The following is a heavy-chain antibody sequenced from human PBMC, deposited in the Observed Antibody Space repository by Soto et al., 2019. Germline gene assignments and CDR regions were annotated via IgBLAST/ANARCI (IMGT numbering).Heavy chain of an antibody. J-gene: IGHJ4*02. CDR3: ARDRGIIMVRGVTDY. D-gene: IGHD3-10*01. Sequence: QVQLVESGGGVVQPGRSLRLSCAASGFTFSSYGMHWVRQAPGKGLEWVAVIWYDGSNKYYADSVNGRFTISRDNSKNTLYLQMNSLRAEDTAVYYCARDRGIIMVRGVTDYWGQGTLVTVSS. V-gene: IGHV3-33*01. CDR1: GFTFSSYG. CDR2: IWYDGSNK.